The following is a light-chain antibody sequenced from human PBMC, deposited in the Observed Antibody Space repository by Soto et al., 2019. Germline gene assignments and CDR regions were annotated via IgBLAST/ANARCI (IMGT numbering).Light chain of an antibody. CDR1: QSISRY. J-gene: IGKJ1*01. Sequence: DIQMTQSPSSLSASVGDRVTITCRASQSISRYLNWYQHKPGKAPKLLIYAESSLQSGVPSRFSGSGSGTDFTLTISSLQPEDVATYYCQQSYRTPRTFGQGTKVEIK. CDR3: QQSYRTPRT. CDR2: AES. V-gene: IGKV1-39*01.